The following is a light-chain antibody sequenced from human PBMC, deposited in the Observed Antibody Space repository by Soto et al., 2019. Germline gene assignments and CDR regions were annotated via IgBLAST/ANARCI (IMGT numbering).Light chain of an antibody. J-gene: IGKJ3*01. Sequence: VLTQSPGTLSLSPGERATLSCRASERISSKFLAWYQQRPGQAPRLLIYGASTRASGIPDRFSGSGSGTDFALTISRLEPEDFAVYYCQQYGTSPFTFGPGTTVEIK. CDR1: ERISSKF. CDR3: QQYGTSPFT. CDR2: GAS. V-gene: IGKV3-20*01.